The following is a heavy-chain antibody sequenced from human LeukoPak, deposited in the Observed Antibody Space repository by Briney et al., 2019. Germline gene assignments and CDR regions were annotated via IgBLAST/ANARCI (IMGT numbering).Heavy chain of an antibody. CDR2: IYYRGTT. Sequence: SETLSLTCAVSGDSIDSSYWSWIRQPPGKGLGWIGYIYYRGTTSYNPFLKSRVTISVDTSKNQISLKLNSVTAADTAVYYCARLPRYGGYDHFDYWGQGILVIVSS. J-gene: IGHJ4*02. CDR1: GDSIDSSY. D-gene: IGHD5-12*01. CDR3: ARLPRYGGYDHFDY. V-gene: IGHV4-59*12.